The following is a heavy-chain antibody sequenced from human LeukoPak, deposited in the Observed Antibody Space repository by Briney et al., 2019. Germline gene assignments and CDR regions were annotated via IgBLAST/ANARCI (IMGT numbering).Heavy chain of an antibody. CDR1: GFTFSSYA. CDR3: AKDGIGGIYYDSSGYFDN. D-gene: IGHD3-22*01. V-gene: IGHV3-23*01. Sequence: GGSLRLSCAASGFTFSSYAMSWVRQAPGKGLEWVSAISGSGGSTYYADPLKGRFTISRDNSKNTLYLQMNSLRAEDTALCYCAKDGIGGIYYDSSGYFDNWGQGTLVTVSS. J-gene: IGHJ4*02. CDR2: ISGSGGST.